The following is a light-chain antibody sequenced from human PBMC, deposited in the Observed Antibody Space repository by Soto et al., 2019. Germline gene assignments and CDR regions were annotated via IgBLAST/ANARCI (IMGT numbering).Light chain of an antibody. CDR2: AAS. J-gene: IGKJ1*01. Sequence: IWMTQSPSLLSASTGDRVTITCRASQSISSYLNWYQQKPGKAPKLLIYAASSLQSGVPSRFSGSGSGTEFTLTINSLQPDDFATYYCQQYSVYWTFGQGTKVDIK. CDR3: QQYSVYWT. CDR1: QSISSY. V-gene: IGKV1-39*01.